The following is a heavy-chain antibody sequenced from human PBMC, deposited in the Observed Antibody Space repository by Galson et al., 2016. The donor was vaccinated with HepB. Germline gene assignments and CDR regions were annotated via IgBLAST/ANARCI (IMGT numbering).Heavy chain of an antibody. CDR2: IYYSGNA. V-gene: IGHV4-30-4*01. D-gene: IGHD2-21*02. J-gene: IGHJ4*02. Sequence: TLSLTCTVSGGSINSGDYYWSWIRQPPGKGLEWIGYIYYSGNAYYSPSLKSRVTISLDTSKNQFSLRLSSVTAADTAVYYCARVQLPTTANPIDYWGQGTLVTVPS. CDR1: GGSINSGDYY. CDR3: ARVQLPTTANPIDY.